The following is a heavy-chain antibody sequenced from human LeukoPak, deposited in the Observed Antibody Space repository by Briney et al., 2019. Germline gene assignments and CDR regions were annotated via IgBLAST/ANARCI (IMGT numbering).Heavy chain of an antibody. CDR3: ASRYCSSTSCSLD. CDR2: ISGSGSNT. CDR1: GFTFSSYV. Sequence: GSLRLSFVASGFTFSSYVMNWVRQAPGNGLELVSAISGSGSNTYYADSVKGRFTISRDNSKDTLYLQTNSLRAEDTAVYYCASRYCSSTSCSLDWGQGTLVTVSS. D-gene: IGHD2-2*01. J-gene: IGHJ4*02. V-gene: IGHV3-23*01.